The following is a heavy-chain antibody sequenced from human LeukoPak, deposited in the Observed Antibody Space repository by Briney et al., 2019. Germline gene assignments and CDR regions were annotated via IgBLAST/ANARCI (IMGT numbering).Heavy chain of an antibody. CDR2: ISGSGGNT. V-gene: IGHV3-23*01. D-gene: IGHD5-18*01. CDR3: VKRIQSALAAGY. Sequence: GGSLRLSCAASGFTFDDYGMSWVRQAPGKGLEWVSDISGSGGNTYYAKSVRGRFTISRDNSKNTLYLQMNSLRAGDTAIYYCVKRIQSALAAGYRGQGALVTVSS. J-gene: IGHJ4*02. CDR1: GFTFDDYG.